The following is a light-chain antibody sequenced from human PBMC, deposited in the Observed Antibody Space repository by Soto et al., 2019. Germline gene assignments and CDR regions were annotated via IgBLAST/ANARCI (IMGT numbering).Light chain of an antibody. V-gene: IGLV2-14*01. CDR2: EVS. J-gene: IGLJ2*01. CDR1: SSDVGGYNY. CDR3: SSYTTTGSVV. Sequence: QSVLTQPASVSGSPGQSITISCTGTSSDVGGYNYVSWYQQHPDKAPKLMIYEVSDRPSGVSNRFSGSKSGNTASLTISRLQAEDEADYYCSSYTTTGSVVFGGGTKLTVL.